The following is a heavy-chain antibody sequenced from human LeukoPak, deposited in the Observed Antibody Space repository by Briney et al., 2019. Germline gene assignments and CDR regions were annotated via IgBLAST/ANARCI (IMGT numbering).Heavy chain of an antibody. CDR2: ISGSGGST. CDR3: ARETLLWQYRPFDY. D-gene: IGHD2-2*01. CDR1: GFTFSSYA. V-gene: IGHV3-23*01. Sequence: GGSLRLSCAASGFTFSSYAMSWVRQAPGKGLEWVSAISGSGGSTYYADSVKGRFTVSRDNAKNSLYLQMNSLRAEDTAVYYCARETLLWQYRPFDYWGRGTLVTVSS. J-gene: IGHJ4*02.